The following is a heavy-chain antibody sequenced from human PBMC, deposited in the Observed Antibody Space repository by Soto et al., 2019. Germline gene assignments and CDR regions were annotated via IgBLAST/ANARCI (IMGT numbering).Heavy chain of an antibody. D-gene: IGHD1-1*01. Sequence: QVTLEESGPTRVKPTQTLTLTCTFSGFSLATSGVGVGWVRQPPGKALERLALIYWDDDKRYSPSLRSRLTVTKDTCQNQVDLTMTNMDPVDTATYYCAHRVGLQGNWNGGYFDFWGQGALVTVSS. CDR1: GFSLATSGVG. J-gene: IGHJ4*02. CDR2: IYWDDDK. V-gene: IGHV2-5*02. CDR3: AHRVGLQGNWNGGYFDF.